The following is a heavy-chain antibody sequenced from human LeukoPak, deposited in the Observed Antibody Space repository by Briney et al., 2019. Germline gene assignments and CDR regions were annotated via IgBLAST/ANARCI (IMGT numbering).Heavy chain of an antibody. Sequence: ASVKVSCKASGGTFSSYAISWVRQAPGQGLEWMGGIIPIFGTANYAQKFQGRVTITADKSTSTAYMELCSLRSEDTAVYYCARREWLRSYYFDYWGQGPLVTVSS. CDR3: ARREWLRSYYFDY. V-gene: IGHV1-69*06. D-gene: IGHD5-12*01. CDR1: GGTFSSYA. J-gene: IGHJ4*02. CDR2: IIPIFGTA.